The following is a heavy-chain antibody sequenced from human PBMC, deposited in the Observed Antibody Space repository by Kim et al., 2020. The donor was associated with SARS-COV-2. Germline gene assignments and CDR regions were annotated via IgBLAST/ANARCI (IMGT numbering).Heavy chain of an antibody. D-gene: IGHD2-21*01. CDR1: GFTFSTYY. J-gene: IGHJ4*02. CDR3: ARGGGDDYNFHFRF. Sequence: GGSLRLSCAASGFTFSTYYMSWIRQAPGKGLEWVSSISRRGSETIYCAESLKGRFTISRDNARNSIFLQMNSLRADDTDVYYCARGGGDDYNFHFRFWGQGALVTVSS. CDR2: ISRRGSETI. V-gene: IGHV3-11*01.